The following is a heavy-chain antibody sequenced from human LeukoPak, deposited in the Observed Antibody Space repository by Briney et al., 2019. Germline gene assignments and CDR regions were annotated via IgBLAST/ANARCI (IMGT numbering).Heavy chain of an antibody. J-gene: IGHJ4*02. CDR1: GFTVSSNY. V-gene: IGHV3-66*01. CDR3: AREGPYYFDY. CDR2: IYSDGST. Sequence: GGSLRLSCAASGFTVSSNYMSWVRQAPGKGLEWVSVIYSDGSTYYADSVKGRFTISRDSSKNTLYLQMNSLRAEDTAVYYCAREGPYYFDYWGQGTLVTVSS.